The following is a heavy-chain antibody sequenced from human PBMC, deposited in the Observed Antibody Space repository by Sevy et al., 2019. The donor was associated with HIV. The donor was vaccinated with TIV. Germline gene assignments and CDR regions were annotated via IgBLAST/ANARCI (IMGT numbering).Heavy chain of an antibody. J-gene: IGHJ4*02. CDR3: AKVIAGSAEYYFDY. Sequence: GGSLRLSCAASGFTFRNYAMSWVRQAPGKGLEWVSAISGSGGSTYYADSVKGRFTISRDNSKNTLYMEMNRLRVEDTAVYLCAKVIAGSAEYYFDYWGQRTLVTVSS. CDR2: ISGSGGST. CDR1: GFTFRNYA. D-gene: IGHD2-15*01. V-gene: IGHV3-23*01.